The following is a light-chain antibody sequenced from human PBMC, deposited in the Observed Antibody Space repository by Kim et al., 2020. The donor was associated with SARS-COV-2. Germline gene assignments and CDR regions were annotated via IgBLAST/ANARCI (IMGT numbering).Light chain of an antibody. V-gene: IGLV3-21*04. J-gene: IGLJ3*02. CDR2: EDS. CDR3: QVWDSRSGV. CDR1: NIGSKS. Sequence: SYELTQPPSVSVAPGKTARITCGGNNIGSKSVHWYQQKPGQAPVLVIYEDSDRPSGIPERFSGSNSGNTATLTISRVEGGDEADYYCQVWDSRSGVFGGGTKLTVL.